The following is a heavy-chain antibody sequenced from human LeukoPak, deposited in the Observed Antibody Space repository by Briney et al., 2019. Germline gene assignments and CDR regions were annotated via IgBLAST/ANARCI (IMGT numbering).Heavy chain of an antibody. Sequence: ASVKVSCKASGYTFTGYYMHWVRQAPGQGLEWMGIINPSGGSTSYAQKFQGRVTMTRDTSTSTVYMELSSLRSEDTAVYYCARDADHGDYGRFVWLDPWGQGTLVTVSS. CDR2: INPSGGST. D-gene: IGHD4-17*01. J-gene: IGHJ5*02. CDR3: ARDADHGDYGRFVWLDP. CDR1: GYTFTGYY. V-gene: IGHV1-46*01.